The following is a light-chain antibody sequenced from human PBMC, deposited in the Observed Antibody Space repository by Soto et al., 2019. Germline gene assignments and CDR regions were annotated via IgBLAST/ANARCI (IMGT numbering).Light chain of an antibody. J-gene: IGKJ1*01. CDR3: QQYGNSPA. CDR1: QSLSSGY. CDR2: DAS. V-gene: IGKV3-20*01. Sequence: NALTQSPGTLSLSPGERATLSCRASQSLSSGYLAWYQQKFGQAPRLLIYDASRRATGIPERFSGSGSGTDFPLTINILEPEDFADYYCQQYGNSPAFGLGTKVDIK.